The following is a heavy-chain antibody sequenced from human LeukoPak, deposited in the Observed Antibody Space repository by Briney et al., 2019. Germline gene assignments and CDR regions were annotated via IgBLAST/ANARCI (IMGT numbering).Heavy chain of an antibody. CDR1: GFTFSSYE. CDR3: AREGGDGYEMALDY. J-gene: IGHJ4*02. D-gene: IGHD5-24*01. CDR2: ISSSGSTI. V-gene: IGHV3-48*03. Sequence: GGSLRLSCAASGFTFSSYEMNWVRQAPGKGLEWVSYISSSGSTIYYADSVKGRFTISRDNAKNSLYLQMNSLRAEDTAVYYCAREGGDGYEMALDYWGQGTLVTVSS.